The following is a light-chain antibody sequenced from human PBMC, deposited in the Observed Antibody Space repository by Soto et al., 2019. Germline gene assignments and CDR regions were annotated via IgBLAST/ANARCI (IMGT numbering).Light chain of an antibody. Sequence: QSALTQPASVSGSPGQSITISCTGTSSDVGAYTFVSWYQQHPDTVPKLMIFDVSRPPSGVSDRFSGSKSGNTASLTISGLQSEDEDDYYCSSYTSSSTHVFGSGTKVTVL. CDR1: SSDVGAYTF. V-gene: IGLV2-14*03. CDR3: SSYTSSSTHV. CDR2: DVS. J-gene: IGLJ1*01.